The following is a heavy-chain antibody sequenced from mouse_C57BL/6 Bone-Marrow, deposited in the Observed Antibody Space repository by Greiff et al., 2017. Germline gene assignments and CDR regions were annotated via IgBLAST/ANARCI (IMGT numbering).Heavy chain of an antibody. Sequence: VMLVESGPELVKPGASVKLSCKASGYTFTSYDINWVKQRPGQGLEWIGWIYPRDGSTKYNEKFKGKATLTVDTSSSTAYMELHSLTSEDSAVYFCAGGADYGSSYIWYFDVWGTGTTVTVSS. CDR3: AGGADYGSSYIWYFDV. D-gene: IGHD1-1*01. V-gene: IGHV1-85*01. CDR2: IYPRDGST. CDR1: GYTFTSYD. J-gene: IGHJ1*03.